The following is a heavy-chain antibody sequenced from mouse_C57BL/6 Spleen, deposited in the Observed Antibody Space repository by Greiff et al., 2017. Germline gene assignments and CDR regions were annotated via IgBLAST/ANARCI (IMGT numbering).Heavy chain of an antibody. CDR3: ARGCYYGSSFYYYYY. J-gene: IGHJ2*01. D-gene: IGHD1-1*01. V-gene: IGHV1-66*01. CDR1: GYSFTSYY. CDR2: IYPGSGNT. Sequence: QVQLQQSGPELVKPGASVKISCKASGYSFTSYYIHWVKQRPGQGLEWIGWIYPGSGNTKYTEKFKGTATLTADTSSITAYMQISSLTSEDSAFYDCARGCYYGSSFYYYYYWGQGTTLTVAS.